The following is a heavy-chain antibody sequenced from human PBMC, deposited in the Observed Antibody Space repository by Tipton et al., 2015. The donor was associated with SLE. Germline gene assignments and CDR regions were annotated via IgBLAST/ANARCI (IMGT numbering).Heavy chain of an antibody. J-gene: IGHJ4*02. CDR2: IYHSGST. CDR3: ARAPEAYCGGDCYSFDY. Sequence: SLRLSCAVSGGSISSSNWWSWVRQPPGKGLEWIGEIYHSGSTNYNPSLKSRVTISVDTSKNQFSLKLSSVTAADTAVYYCARAPEAYCGGDCYSFDYWGQGTLVTVSS. V-gene: IGHV4-4*02. CDR1: GGSISSSNW. D-gene: IGHD2-21*02.